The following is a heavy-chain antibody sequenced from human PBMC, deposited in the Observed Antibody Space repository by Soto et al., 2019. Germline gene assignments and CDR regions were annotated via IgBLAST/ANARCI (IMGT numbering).Heavy chain of an antibody. CDR2: ISGSGGST. V-gene: IGHV3-23*01. Sequence: GGSLRLSCAASGFTFSSYAMSWVRQAPGKGLEWVSAISGSGGSTYYADSVKGRFTISRDNSKNTLYPQMNSLRAEDTAVYYCAKAYQGYSGYDGYFDYWGQGTLVTVSS. CDR3: AKAYQGYSGYDGYFDY. CDR1: GFTFSSYA. J-gene: IGHJ4*02. D-gene: IGHD5-12*01.